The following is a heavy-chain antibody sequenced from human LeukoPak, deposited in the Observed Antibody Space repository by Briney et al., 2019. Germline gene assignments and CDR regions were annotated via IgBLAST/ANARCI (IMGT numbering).Heavy chain of an antibody. CDR1: GFTFDDYA. Sequence: GGSLRLSCAASGFTFDDYAMHWVRQAPGKGLERVSGISWNSGSIGYADSVKGRFTISRDNAKNSLYLQMNSLRAEDTALYYCASLYSGSYSSDYWGQGTLVTVSS. D-gene: IGHD1-26*01. CDR3: ASLYSGSYSSDY. CDR2: ISWNSGSI. J-gene: IGHJ4*02. V-gene: IGHV3-9*01.